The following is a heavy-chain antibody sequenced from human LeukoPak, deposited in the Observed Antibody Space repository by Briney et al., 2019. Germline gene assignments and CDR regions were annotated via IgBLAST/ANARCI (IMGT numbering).Heavy chain of an antibody. J-gene: IGHJ3*02. Sequence: SETLSLTCTVSGGSISSNTYYWGWIRQPPGKGLEWIGSIYYSGSTNYNPSLKSRVTISLDTSKNQFSLKLSSVSAADTAVYYCARPGLSDAFDIWGQGTMVTVSS. V-gene: IGHV4-39*07. CDR1: GGSISSNTYY. CDR2: IYYSGST. D-gene: IGHD2-8*02. CDR3: ARPGLSDAFDI.